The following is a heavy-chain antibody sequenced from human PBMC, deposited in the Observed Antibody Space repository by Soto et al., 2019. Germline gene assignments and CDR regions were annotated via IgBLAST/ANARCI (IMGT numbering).Heavy chain of an antibody. D-gene: IGHD3-22*01. CDR3: ATPTYYYDSSGGLNAFDI. CDR1: GYSSTSYW. V-gene: IGHV5-51*01. J-gene: IGHJ3*02. Sequence: GESLKISCKGSGYSSTSYWIGWVRQMPGKGLEWMGIIYPGDSDTRYSPSFQGQVTISADKSISTAYLQWSSLKASDTAMYYCATPTYYYDSSGGLNAFDIWGQGTMVTVSS. CDR2: IYPGDSDT.